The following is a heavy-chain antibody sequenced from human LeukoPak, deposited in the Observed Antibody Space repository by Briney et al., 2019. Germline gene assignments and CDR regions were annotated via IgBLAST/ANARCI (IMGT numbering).Heavy chain of an antibody. Sequence: SETLSLTCTVSGGSISSGGYYWSWIPQHPGKGLDWIREINHSGSTNYTPSLKSRVPISVDTSKKQFSLKLSSVSAADTAVYYCARGGEDYYGFDYWGQGTLVTVSS. CDR3: ARGGEDYYGFDY. V-gene: IGHV4-31*03. CDR2: INHSGST. J-gene: IGHJ4*02. D-gene: IGHD3-10*01. CDR1: GGSISSGGYY.